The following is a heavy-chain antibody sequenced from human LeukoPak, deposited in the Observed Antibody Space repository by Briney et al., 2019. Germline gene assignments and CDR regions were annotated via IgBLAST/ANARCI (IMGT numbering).Heavy chain of an antibody. Sequence: GGSLRLSCAASGFTFSNYAMHWVRQAPGKGLEWVAVISYDGTHKFYADSVKGRFTISRDNSKNTLYLQMNSLRAEDTAVYYCANINFHYLDNYWGQGTLVTVSS. CDR3: ANINFHYLDNY. CDR1: GFTFSNYA. CDR2: ISYDGTHK. D-gene: IGHD2/OR15-2a*01. J-gene: IGHJ4*02. V-gene: IGHV3-30*04.